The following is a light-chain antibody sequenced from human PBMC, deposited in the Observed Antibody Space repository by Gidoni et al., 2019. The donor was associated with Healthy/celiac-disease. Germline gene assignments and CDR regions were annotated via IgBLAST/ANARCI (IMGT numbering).Light chain of an antibody. V-gene: IGLV1-40*01. CDR1: SSNIGAGYD. CDR2: GNS. J-gene: IGLJ2*01. Sequence: QSVLTQPPSVSGAPGQSVTISCTGSSSNIGAGYDVHWYQQLPGTAPKLLSYGNSNRPSGVPDRFSGSKSGTSASLAITGLQAEDEADYYCQSYDSSLSGSMVFGGGTKLTVL. CDR3: QSYDSSLSGSMV.